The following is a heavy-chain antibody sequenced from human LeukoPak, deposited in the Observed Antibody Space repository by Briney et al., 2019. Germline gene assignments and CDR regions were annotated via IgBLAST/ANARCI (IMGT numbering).Heavy chain of an antibody. CDR2: TYYRSKWYN. Sequence: SQTLSLTCAISGDSVSSDSARWIWIRQSPSRDLEWQGRTYYRSKWYNDYAVSVKSRVTINPDTSKNQFSLQLNSVTPEDTAVYYCARDGSSSSFDYWGQGTLVTVSS. J-gene: IGHJ4*02. D-gene: IGHD6-6*01. V-gene: IGHV6-1*01. CDR3: ARDGSSSSFDY. CDR1: GDSVSSDSAR.